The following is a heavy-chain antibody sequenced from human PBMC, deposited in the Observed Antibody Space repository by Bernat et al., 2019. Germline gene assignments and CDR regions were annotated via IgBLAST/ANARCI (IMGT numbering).Heavy chain of an antibody. CDR2: IYSGGST. D-gene: IGHD6-13*01. CDR1: GFTVSSNY. Sequence: EVQLVESGGGLVQPGGSLRLSCAASGFTVSSNYMSWVRQAPGKGLEWVSVIYSGGSTYYADSVKGRFTISRDNSKNTLYLQMNSLRAEDTALYYCARDRGSRSSSWVDYWGQGTLVTVSS. CDR3: ARDRGSRSSSWVDY. V-gene: IGHV3-66*01. J-gene: IGHJ4*02.